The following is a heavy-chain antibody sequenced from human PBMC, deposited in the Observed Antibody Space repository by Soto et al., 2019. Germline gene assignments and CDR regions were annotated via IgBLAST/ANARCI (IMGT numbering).Heavy chain of an antibody. CDR2: THYSGDT. J-gene: IGHJ4*02. CDR1: GGFMINYS. CDR3: ARGDSHVSSVFDD. V-gene: IGHV4-59*06. Sequence: ETLSLSCTVFGGFMINYSWGCLRLPDGKGLEWIGYTHYSGDTSYNPSLRSRVTISTDTSKTQCSLRLRSVTSADTAVYYCARGDSHVSSVFDDWGQGRVVTLAS. D-gene: IGHD3-16*01.